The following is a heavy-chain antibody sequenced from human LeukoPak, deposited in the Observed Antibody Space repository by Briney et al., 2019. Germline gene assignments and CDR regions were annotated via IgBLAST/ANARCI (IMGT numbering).Heavy chain of an antibody. J-gene: IGHJ4*02. Sequence: SETLSLTCTVSGGSISSYYWSWIRQPPGKGLEWLGYIYYSGSTNYNPSLKSRVTISVDTSKNQFSLKLGSVTAADTAVYYCARVEVDTAMAVDYWGQGTLVTVSS. CDR1: GGSISSYY. V-gene: IGHV4-59*01. CDR3: ARVEVDTAMAVDY. D-gene: IGHD5-18*01. CDR2: IYYSGST.